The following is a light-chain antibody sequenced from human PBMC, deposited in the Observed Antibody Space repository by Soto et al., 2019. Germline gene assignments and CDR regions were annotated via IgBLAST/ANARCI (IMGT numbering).Light chain of an antibody. CDR3: QQYGSSGT. CDR2: GAS. V-gene: IGKV3-20*01. CDR1: QSVRSGY. Sequence: EIVLTQSPGTLSLSPGERATLSCRASQSVRSGYLAWYQQKPGQSPRLLIYGASNRATGIPDRFSGSGSGTDFTLTISRLEPEDFAVYYCQQYGSSGTFGQGTKVDI. J-gene: IGKJ1*01.